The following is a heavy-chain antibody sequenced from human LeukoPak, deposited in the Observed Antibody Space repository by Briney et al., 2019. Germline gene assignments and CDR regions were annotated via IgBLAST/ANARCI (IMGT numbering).Heavy chain of an antibody. Sequence: GALVTVSCKASGFTFTSYGFTWVRQAPGQGLEWMGWISGCNGNTNYAQKLQGRVTMTTDTSTRTAYMELRSLRSDDTAVYYCARGGSSTYIDYWGQGTLVTVSS. CDR1: GFTFTSYG. D-gene: IGHD2-2*01. CDR3: ARGGSSTYIDY. CDR2: ISGCNGNT. V-gene: IGHV1-18*01. J-gene: IGHJ4*02.